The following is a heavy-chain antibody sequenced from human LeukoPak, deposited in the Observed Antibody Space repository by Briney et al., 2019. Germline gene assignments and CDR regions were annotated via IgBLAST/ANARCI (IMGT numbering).Heavy chain of an antibody. CDR1: GFTFSSYE. CDR2: ISGSGDRT. D-gene: IGHD6-13*01. J-gene: IGHJ5*02. CDR3: AKAPYSTQSWFDP. Sequence: GGSMRLSCAASGFTFSSYEMNWVRQAPGKGLEWVSTISGSGDRTFYADSVKGRFTISRDNSKNSLYLQMNSLRPEDTALYYCAKAPYSTQSWFDPWGQGTLVTVSS. V-gene: IGHV3-23*01.